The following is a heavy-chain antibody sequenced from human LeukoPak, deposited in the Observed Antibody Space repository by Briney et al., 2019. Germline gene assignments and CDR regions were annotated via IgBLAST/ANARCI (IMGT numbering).Heavy chain of an antibody. CDR1: GYTFTYRY. J-gene: IGHJ4*02. CDR2: MNPNSGNT. V-gene: IGHV1-8*02. Sequence: ASVKVSCKASGYTFTYRYLHWVRQATGQGLEWMGWMNPNSGNTGYAQKFQGRVTMTRNTSISTAYMELSSLRSEDTAVYYCARGRRVDYWGQGTLVTVSS. CDR3: ARGRRVDY.